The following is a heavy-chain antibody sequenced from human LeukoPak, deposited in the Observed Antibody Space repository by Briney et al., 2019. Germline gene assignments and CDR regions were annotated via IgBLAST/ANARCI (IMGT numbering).Heavy chain of an antibody. CDR3: AGSWSPYDAFDI. Sequence: GSLRLSCAASGFMFTSYWMSWVRQAPGKGLEWVANINQDGSAKYCVDSVKGRFTISRDNAKNSLYLQMNSLRAEDTAVYYCAGSWSPYDAFDIWGQGTMVSVSS. V-gene: IGHV3-7*01. D-gene: IGHD6-13*01. CDR2: INQDGSAK. J-gene: IGHJ3*02. CDR1: GFMFTSYW.